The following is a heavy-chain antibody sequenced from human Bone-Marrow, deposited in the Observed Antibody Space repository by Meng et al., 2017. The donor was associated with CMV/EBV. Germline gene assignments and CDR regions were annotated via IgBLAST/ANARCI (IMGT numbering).Heavy chain of an antibody. CDR2: IIPIFGTA. CDR3: ASPCGGDCYWSFGMDV. CDR1: GYTFTDSG. D-gene: IGHD2-21*01. Sequence: SVKVSCKASGYTFTDSGISWVRQAPGQGLEWMGGIIPIFGTANYAQKFQGRVTITTDESTSTAYMELSSLRSEDTAVYYCASPCGGDCYWSFGMDVWGPGTTVTVSS. V-gene: IGHV1-69*05. J-gene: IGHJ6*02.